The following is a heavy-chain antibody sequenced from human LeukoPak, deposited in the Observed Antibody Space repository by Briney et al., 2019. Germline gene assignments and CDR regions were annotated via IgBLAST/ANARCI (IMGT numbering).Heavy chain of an antibody. D-gene: IGHD3-9*01. CDR3: ARAQYDTLTGYPLYYFDY. V-gene: IGHV3-20*04. J-gene: IGHJ4*02. CDR2: INWNGGST. CDR1: GFTFDDYG. Sequence: GGSLRLSCAASGFTFDDYGMSWVRQAPGKGLEWVSGINWNGGSTGYADSVKGRFTISRDNAKNSLYLQMNSLRAEDTALYYCARAQYDTLTGYPLYYFDYWGQGTLVTVSS.